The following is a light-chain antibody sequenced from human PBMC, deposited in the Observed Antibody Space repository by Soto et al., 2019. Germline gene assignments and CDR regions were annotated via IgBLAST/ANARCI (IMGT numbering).Light chain of an antibody. Sequence: QSALAQPASVSGSPGQSITISCTWTSSDVGAYNYVSWYQQHPGKAPKLMIYDVSHRPSGVSHRFSGSKSGNTASLTISGLQAEAEADYYCGSYTTSSNYVFGTGTKVTVL. CDR1: SSDVGAYNY. J-gene: IGLJ1*01. CDR3: GSYTTSSNYV. CDR2: DVS. V-gene: IGLV2-14*01.